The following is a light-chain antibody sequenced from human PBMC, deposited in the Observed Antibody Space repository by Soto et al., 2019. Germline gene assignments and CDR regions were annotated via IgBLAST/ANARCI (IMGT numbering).Light chain of an antibody. J-gene: IGKJ1*01. CDR2: DAS. V-gene: IGKV1-5*01. CDR3: QQYNSYPWT. CDR1: QSISSW. Sequence: IHITRCRSTLSASVGDRVTITCRASQSISSWLAWYQQKPGKAPKLLIYDASSLESGVPSRFSGSGSGTEFTLTISSLQPDDFATYYCQQYNSYPWTFGQGTKVDIK.